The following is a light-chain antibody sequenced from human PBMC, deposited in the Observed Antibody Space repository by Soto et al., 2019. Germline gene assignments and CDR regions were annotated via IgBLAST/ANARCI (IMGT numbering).Light chain of an antibody. CDR1: SSDVGGYNY. CDR2: EVS. Sequence: QSALTQPASVSGSPGQSITISCTGTSSDVGGYNYVSWYQHHPGKAPKLMIYEVSNRPSGVSNRFSGSKSGNTASLTISGLQAEDEADYYCSSYTSISPLVFGTGTKVTVL. V-gene: IGLV2-14*01. CDR3: SSYTSISPLV. J-gene: IGLJ1*01.